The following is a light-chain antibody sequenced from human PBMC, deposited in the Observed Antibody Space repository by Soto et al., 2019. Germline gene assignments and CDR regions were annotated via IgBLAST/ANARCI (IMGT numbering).Light chain of an antibody. Sequence: DIPVTQSPSTLSASVGDRVTISCRASQNIDSWLAWYQQKPGKAPKLLIYDASSMESGVTSRFSGSGSGTEFTLTISSLQPDDFATYYCQQYNRYPYSFGPGTKVDIK. CDR1: QNIDSW. V-gene: IGKV1-5*01. CDR2: DAS. CDR3: QQYNRYPYS. J-gene: IGKJ3*01.